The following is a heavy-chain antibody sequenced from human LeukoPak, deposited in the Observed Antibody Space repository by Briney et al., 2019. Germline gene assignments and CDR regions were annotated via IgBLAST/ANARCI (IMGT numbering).Heavy chain of an antibody. CDR1: GYTFTSYA. Sequence: ASVKVSCKASGYTFTSYAMHWVRQAPGQRLEWMGWINAGNGNTKYSQKFQGRVTITRDTSASTAYMELSSLRSEDTAVYYCARETVPGILGNWFDPWGQGTLVTVSS. V-gene: IGHV1-3*01. CDR3: ARETVPGILGNWFDP. CDR2: INAGNGNT. D-gene: IGHD6-13*01. J-gene: IGHJ5*02.